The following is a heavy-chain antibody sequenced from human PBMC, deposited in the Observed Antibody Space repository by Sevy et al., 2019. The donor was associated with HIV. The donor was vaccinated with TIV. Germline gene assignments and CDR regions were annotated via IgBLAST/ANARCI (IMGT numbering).Heavy chain of an antibody. V-gene: IGHV1-18*01. J-gene: IGHJ3*02. D-gene: IGHD2-15*01. CDR2: ISGYSGNT. CDR3: ARDVPLPYIVVVVDASLAPFDI. CDR1: GYTFTSYG. Sequence: ASVKVSCKASGYTFTSYGITWVRQAPGQGLEWMGWISGYSGNTNYAQKFQGRVTMTTDTSTSTAYMELRSLRSDDTAVYYCARDVPLPYIVVVVDASLAPFDIWGQGTMVSVSS.